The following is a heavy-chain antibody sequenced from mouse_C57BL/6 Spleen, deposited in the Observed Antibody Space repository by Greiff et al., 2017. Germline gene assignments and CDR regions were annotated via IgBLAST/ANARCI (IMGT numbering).Heavy chain of an antibody. V-gene: IGHV6-6*01. D-gene: IGHD1-1*01. J-gene: IGHJ1*03. Sequence: EVHLVESGGGLVQPGGSMKLSCAASGFTFSDAWMDWVRQSPEKGLEWVAEIRNKANNHATYYAESVKGRFTISRDDSKSSVYLQMNSLRAEDTGIYYCTRYGSTTGDFDVWGTGTTVTVSS. CDR2: IRNKANNHAT. CDR1: GFTFSDAW. CDR3: TRYGSTTGDFDV.